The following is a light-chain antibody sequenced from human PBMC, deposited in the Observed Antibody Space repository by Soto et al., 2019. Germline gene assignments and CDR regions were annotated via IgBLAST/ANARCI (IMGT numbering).Light chain of an antibody. Sequence: DIQMTQSPSSVSASVGDRITITCRASQGIRSWLAWYQQKPGKDPKILIYVAYTLHIGVPSRFSGSGSGTDFTLTISSLQPEDIATYYCQQASGFPLYTFGQGTKVQIK. CDR1: QGIRSW. CDR2: VAY. CDR3: QQASGFPLYT. J-gene: IGKJ2*01. V-gene: IGKV1-12*02.